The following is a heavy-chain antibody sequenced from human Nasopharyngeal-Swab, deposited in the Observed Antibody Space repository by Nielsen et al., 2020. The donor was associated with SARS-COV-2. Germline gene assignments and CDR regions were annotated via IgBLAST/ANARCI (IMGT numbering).Heavy chain of an antibody. Sequence: ASVKVSCKTSGYTFTSYGISWVRQAPGQGLEWLGSISVHNGYTNYPQKLQGRVTMTTDTSTTTASMELRSLRSADTAVYYCARKRGEQWLSQFDYWGQGTLVTVSS. CDR1: GYTFTSYG. J-gene: IGHJ4*02. CDR2: ISVHNGYT. D-gene: IGHD6-19*01. CDR3: ARKRGEQWLSQFDY. V-gene: IGHV1-18*01.